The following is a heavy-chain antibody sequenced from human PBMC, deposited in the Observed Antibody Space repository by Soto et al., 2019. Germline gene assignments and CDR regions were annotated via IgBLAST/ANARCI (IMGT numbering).Heavy chain of an antibody. V-gene: IGHV4-39*01. Sequence: SETLSLTCTVSGGSISSSSYYWGWICQPPGKGLEWIGSIYYSGSTYYNPSLKSRVTISVDTSKNQFSLKLSSVTAADTAVYYCARSLSHYDYIWGSYRYAPDYYYMDVWGKGTTVTVSS. CDR3: ARSLSHYDYIWGSYRYAPDYYYMDV. CDR2: IYYSGST. CDR1: GGSISSSSYY. D-gene: IGHD3-16*02. J-gene: IGHJ6*03.